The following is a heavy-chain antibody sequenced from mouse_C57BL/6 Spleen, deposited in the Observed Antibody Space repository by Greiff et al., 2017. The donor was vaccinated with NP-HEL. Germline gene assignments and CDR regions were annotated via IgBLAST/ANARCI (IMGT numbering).Heavy chain of an antibody. J-gene: IGHJ4*01. CDR3: ARGGVTTVVADYYAMDY. CDR1: GFTFSDYY. D-gene: IGHD1-1*01. V-gene: IGHV5-16*01. Sequence: EVKVVESEGGLVQPGSSMKLSCTASGFTFSDYYMAWVRQVPEKGLEWVANINYDGSSTYYLDSLKSRFIISRDNAKNILYLQMSSLKSEDTATYYCARGGVTTVVADYYAMDYWGQGTSVTVSS. CDR2: INYDGSST.